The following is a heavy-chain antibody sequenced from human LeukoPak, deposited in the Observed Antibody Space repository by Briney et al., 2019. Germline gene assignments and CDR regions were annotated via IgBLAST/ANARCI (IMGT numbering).Heavy chain of an antibody. J-gene: IGHJ4*02. D-gene: IGHD4-17*01. CDR1: GFTFSSFA. V-gene: IGHV3-23*01. CDR3: AKDLPDYGDYVEGY. Sequence: GGSLRLSCAASGFTFSSFAMSWVRQAPGKGLEWVSTISGSGGSTNYADSVKGRFTFSRDNSKNTLYLQMNSLRAEDTAVYYCAKDLPDYGDYVEGYWGQGTLVTVSS. CDR2: ISGSGGST.